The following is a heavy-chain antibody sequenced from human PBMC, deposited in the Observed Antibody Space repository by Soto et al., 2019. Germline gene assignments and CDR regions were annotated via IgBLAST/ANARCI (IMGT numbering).Heavy chain of an antibody. J-gene: IGHJ6*03. CDR1: GFTFSSYA. D-gene: IGHD3-3*01. CDR3: AKTASGNTHYHYYMDV. V-gene: IGHV3-23*01. CDR2: ISGSGGST. Sequence: EVQLLESGGGLVQPGGSLRLSCAASGFTFSSYAMSWVRQAPGKGLEWVSAISGSGGSTYYADSVKGRFTISRDNSKNTLYLQMNSLRAEDTTVYYCAKTASGNTHYHYYMDVWGKGTTVTVSS.